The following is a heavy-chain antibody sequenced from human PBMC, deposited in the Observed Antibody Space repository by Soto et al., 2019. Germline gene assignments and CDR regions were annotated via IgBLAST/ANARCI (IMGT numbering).Heavy chain of an antibody. V-gene: IGHV1-18*04. CDR3: ARRLRAPVPVDY. Sequence: ASVKVSCKASGYTFTSHGFTWVRQAPGQGREWMGWISIYNGNTHYAQKFQGRLTLTIDTSTSTAYMELRSLTSDDPAVYFCARRLRAPVPVDYWGQGT. J-gene: IGHJ4*02. D-gene: IGHD2-2*01. CDR1: GYTFTSHG. CDR2: ISIYNGNT.